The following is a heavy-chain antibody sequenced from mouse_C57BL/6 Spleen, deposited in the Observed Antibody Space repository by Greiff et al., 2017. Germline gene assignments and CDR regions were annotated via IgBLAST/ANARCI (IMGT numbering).Heavy chain of an antibody. CDR2: IDPANGNT. J-gene: IGHJ4*01. D-gene: IGHD6-2*01. CDR3: ARSASDY. Sequence: VQLQESVAELVRPGASVKLSCTASGFTIKNYYMHWVKQRPEQGLEWIARIDPANGNTNYAPKFKGQATIAVDPSSNTAYLQLSSLTSEDTAIYYCARSASDYWGQGTSVTVSS. CDR1: GFTIKNYY. V-gene: IGHV14-3*01.